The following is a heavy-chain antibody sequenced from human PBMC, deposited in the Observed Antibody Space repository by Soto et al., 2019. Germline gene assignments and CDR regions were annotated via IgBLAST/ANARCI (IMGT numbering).Heavy chain of an antibody. Sequence: EVQLEDTGGGLIQLGGSLRLSCAASGFIISSNNMNWVRQAPGKGLEWVSIIYSGDSTSYAGSVKGRFTISRDNSKNTVFLQMNSLRAEDTAVYYCARNKPGNYGMDVWGRGTTVTVSS. CDR3: ARNKPGNYGMDV. J-gene: IGHJ6*02. D-gene: IGHD3-10*01. V-gene: IGHV3-53*02. CDR2: IYSGDST. CDR1: GFIISSNN.